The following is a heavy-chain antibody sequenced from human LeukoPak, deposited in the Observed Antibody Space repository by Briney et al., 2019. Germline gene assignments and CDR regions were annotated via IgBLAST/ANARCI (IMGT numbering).Heavy chain of an antibody. CDR3: ARGGGGAGDYYYYYGMDV. Sequence: GGSLRLSCAASGFTFSSYSMNWVRQAPGKGLEWVSSISSSSSYIYYADSVKGRFTISRDNAKNSLYLQMNSLRAEDTAVYYWARGGGGAGDYYYYYGMDVWGQGTTVTVSS. J-gene: IGHJ6*02. CDR1: GFTFSSYS. V-gene: IGHV3-21*01. D-gene: IGHD1-26*01. CDR2: ISSSSSYI.